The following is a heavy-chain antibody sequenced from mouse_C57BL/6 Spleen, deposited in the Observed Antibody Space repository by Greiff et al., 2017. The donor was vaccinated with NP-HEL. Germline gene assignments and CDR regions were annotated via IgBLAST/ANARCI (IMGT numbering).Heavy chain of an antibody. CDR3: ARDYGSSSYYAMDY. CDR2: IYPGDGDT. J-gene: IGHJ4*01. Sequence: VQLQQSGPELVKPGASVKISCKASGYAFSSSWMNWVQQRPGKGLEWIGRIYPGDGDTNYNGKFKGKATLTADKSSSTAYMQLSSLTSEDSAVYFCARDYGSSSYYAMDYWGQGTSVTVSS. CDR1: GYAFSSSW. V-gene: IGHV1-82*01. D-gene: IGHD1-1*01.